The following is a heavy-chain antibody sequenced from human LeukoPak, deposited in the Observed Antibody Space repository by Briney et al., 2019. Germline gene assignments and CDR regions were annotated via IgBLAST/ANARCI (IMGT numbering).Heavy chain of an antibody. J-gene: IGHJ4*02. CDR1: GYTFTSYD. Sequence: ASVKVSCKASGYTFTSYDINWVRQATGQGLEWMGWMNPNSGNTGYAQKFQGRVTMTRNTSISTAYMELSRLRSDDTAVYYCARDGSGYSSGWYDYWGQGTLVTVSS. D-gene: IGHD6-19*01. CDR3: ARDGSGYSSGWYDY. V-gene: IGHV1-8*01. CDR2: MNPNSGNT.